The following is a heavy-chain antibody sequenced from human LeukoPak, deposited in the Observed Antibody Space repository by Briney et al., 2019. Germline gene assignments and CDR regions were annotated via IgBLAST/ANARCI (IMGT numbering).Heavy chain of an antibody. J-gene: IGHJ6*02. CDR2: IYYSGST. V-gene: IGHV4-59*01. CDR1: GGSISSYY. CDR3: AKTRLTTVTTYYGMDV. D-gene: IGHD4-17*01. Sequence: SETLSLTCTVSGGSISSYYWSWIRQPPRKGLEWIGYIYYSGSTNYNPSLKSRVTISVDTSKNQFSLKLSSVTAADTAVYYCAKTRLTTVTTYYGMDVWGQGTTVTVSS.